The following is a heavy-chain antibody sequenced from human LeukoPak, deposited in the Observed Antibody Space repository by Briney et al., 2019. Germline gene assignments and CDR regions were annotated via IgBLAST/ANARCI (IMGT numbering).Heavy chain of an antibody. V-gene: IGHV1-69*13. CDR3: ARDSETYCGGDCYYDY. Sequence: ASVKVSCKASGGTFSSYAISWVRQAPGQGLEWMGGIIPVFGTANYAQKFQGRVTITADESTSTAYMELSSLRSEDTAVYYCARDSETYCGGDCYYDYWGQGTLVTVSS. CDR1: GGTFSSYA. J-gene: IGHJ4*02. D-gene: IGHD2-21*02. CDR2: IIPVFGTA.